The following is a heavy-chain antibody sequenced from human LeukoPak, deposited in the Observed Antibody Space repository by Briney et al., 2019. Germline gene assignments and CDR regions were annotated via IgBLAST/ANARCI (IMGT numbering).Heavy chain of an antibody. CDR2: ISSGGNT. CDR1: GFTFSSYG. CDR3: AKDQWELLTFDAFDI. J-gene: IGHJ3*02. V-gene: IGHV3-23*01. Sequence: GGTLRLSCAASGFTFSSYGMSWVRQAPGKGLEWVSAISSGGNTYYADSVKGRFTISRDNSKNTLYLQMNSLRVEDTAVYYCAKDQWELLTFDAFDIWGEGTMVTVSS. D-gene: IGHD1-26*01.